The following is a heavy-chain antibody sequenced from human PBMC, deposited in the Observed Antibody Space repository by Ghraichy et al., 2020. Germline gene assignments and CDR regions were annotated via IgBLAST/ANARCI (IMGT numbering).Heavy chain of an antibody. V-gene: IGHV3-23*01. CDR2: ISGSGGST. CDR3: AKDIVVVPAGIHLDS. J-gene: IGHJ4*02. D-gene: IGHD2-2*01. CDR1: GFTFSSYA. Sequence: LTCAASGFTFSSYAMSWVRQAPGKGLEWVSAISGSGGSTYYADSVKGRFTISRDNSKNTLYLQMNSLRAEDTAVYYCAKDIVVVPAGIHLDSWGQGTLVTVSS.